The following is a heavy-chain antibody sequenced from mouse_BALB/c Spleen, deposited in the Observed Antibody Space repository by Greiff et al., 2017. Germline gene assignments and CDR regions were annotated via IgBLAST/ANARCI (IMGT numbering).Heavy chain of an antibody. CDR3: AREGTTATSLYFDV. D-gene: IGHD1-2*01. CDR1: GYSITSDYA. V-gene: IGHV3-2*02. Sequence: EVQLQESVPGLVKPSQSLSLTCTVTGYSITSDYAWNWIRQFPGNKLEWMGYISYSGSTSYNPSLKSRISITRDTSKNQFFLQLNSVTTEDTATYYCAREGTTATSLYFDVWGAGTTVTVSS. CDR2: ISYSGST. J-gene: IGHJ1*01.